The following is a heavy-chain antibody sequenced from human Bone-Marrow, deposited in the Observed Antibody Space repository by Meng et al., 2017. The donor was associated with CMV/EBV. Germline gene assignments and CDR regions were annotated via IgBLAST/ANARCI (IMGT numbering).Heavy chain of an antibody. D-gene: IGHD1-26*01. CDR1: GYSISSGYY. CDR3: ARDRAGGGSYLDY. V-gene: IGHV4-61*01. Sequence: GSLRLSCTVSGYSISSGYYWGWIRQPPGKGLEWIGYIYYSGSTNYNPSLKSRVTISVDTSKNQFSLKLSSVTAADTAVYYCARDRAGGGSYLDYWGQGTLVTVSS. CDR2: IYYSGST. J-gene: IGHJ4*02.